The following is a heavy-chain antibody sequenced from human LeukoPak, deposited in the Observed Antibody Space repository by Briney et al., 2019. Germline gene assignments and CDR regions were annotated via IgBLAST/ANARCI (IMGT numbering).Heavy chain of an antibody. CDR2: IRGSGGST. CDR1: GFTVSNYA. Sequence: PGSSLRLSCAASGFTVSNYAMSWVRPAPGKGLELVSAIRGSGGSTYYAYSVKGRITITRDNSKNTLYLQMNSLRAEDTAGYYWAKYQIAGAVFDDWGQGTLVTVSS. D-gene: IGHD6-19*01. V-gene: IGHV3-23*01. J-gene: IGHJ4*02. CDR3: AKYQIAGAVFDD.